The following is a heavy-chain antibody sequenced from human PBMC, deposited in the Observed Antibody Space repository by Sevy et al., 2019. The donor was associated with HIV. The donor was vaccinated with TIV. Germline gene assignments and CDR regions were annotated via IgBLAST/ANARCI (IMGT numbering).Heavy chain of an antibody. Sequence: RGSLRLSCAVSGFTFSNAWMNWVRQAPGTGLQWVGIIKSKIDGETTDYVAPGKGRFTISRVDSTNTLYLQMNSLKSEYTGVYYCATAPGYYDSAPFDYWGPGTLVTVSS. D-gene: IGHD3-22*01. CDR1: GFTFSNAW. J-gene: IGHJ4*02. CDR3: ATAPGYYDSAPFDY. V-gene: IGHV3-15*01. CDR2: IKSKIDGETT.